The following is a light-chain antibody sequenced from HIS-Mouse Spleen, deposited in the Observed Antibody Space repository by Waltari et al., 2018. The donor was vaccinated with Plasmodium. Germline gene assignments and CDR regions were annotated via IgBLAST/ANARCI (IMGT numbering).Light chain of an antibody. Sequence: QSALTQPAPVSGSPGQSITISCPGTSSALGCYNLVSWYQQHPGKAPKLMIYEGSQPPSGVSNRFSGSKSGNTASLTISGLQAEDEADYYCCSYAGSSTFVVFGGGTKLTVL. V-gene: IGLV2-23*03. CDR3: CSYAGSSTFVV. J-gene: IGLJ2*01. CDR1: SSALGCYNL. CDR2: EGS.